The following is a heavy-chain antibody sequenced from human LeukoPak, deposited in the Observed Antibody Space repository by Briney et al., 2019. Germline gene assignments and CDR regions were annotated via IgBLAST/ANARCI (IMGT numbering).Heavy chain of an antibody. J-gene: IGHJ4*02. CDR1: GFTFRSYA. V-gene: IGHV3-23*01. CDR3: TKSVRSIWWGGTYYFDY. D-gene: IGHD6-13*01. Sequence: GGSLRLSCAASGFTFRSYAMSWVRQAPGKGLEWVSVIGGSGDSTDYADSVKGRFSISRDNSKNTLYLQMNSLRAEDTAVYYCTKSVRSIWWGGTYYFDYWGQGALVTVSS. CDR2: IGGSGDST.